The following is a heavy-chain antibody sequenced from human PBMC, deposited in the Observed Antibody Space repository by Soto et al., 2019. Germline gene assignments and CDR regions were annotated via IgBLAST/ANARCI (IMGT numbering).Heavy chain of an antibody. J-gene: IGHJ6*02. CDR1: GGSLSSGGYS. CDR3: ARDDYYGMDV. CDR2: IYYSGST. Sequence: PSETLSLTCAASGGSLSSGGYSWSWIRQPPGKGLEWIGYIYYSGSTNYNPSLKSRVTTSVDTSKNQFSLKLSSVTAADTAVYYCARDDYYGMDVWGHGTTVTVS. V-gene: IGHV4-61*08.